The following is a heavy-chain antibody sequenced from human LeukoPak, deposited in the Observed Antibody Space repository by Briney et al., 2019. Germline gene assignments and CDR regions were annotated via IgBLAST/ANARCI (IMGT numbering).Heavy chain of an antibody. CDR1: GFTFDDYA. CDR2: ISWNSGSI. CDR3: AKGWSGSYAAFDI. V-gene: IGHV3-9*01. Sequence: PGGSLRLSCAASGFTFDDYAMHWVRQAPGKCLEWVSGISWNSGSIGYADSVKGRFTISRDNAKNSLYLQMNSLRAEDTALYYCAKGWSGSYAAFDIWGQGTMVTVSS. J-gene: IGHJ3*02. D-gene: IGHD1-26*01.